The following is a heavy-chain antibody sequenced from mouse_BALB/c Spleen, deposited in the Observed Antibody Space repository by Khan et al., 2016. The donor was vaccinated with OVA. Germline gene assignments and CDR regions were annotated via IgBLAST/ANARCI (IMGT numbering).Heavy chain of an antibody. J-gene: IGHJ2*01. CDR2: ISYSGVT. D-gene: IGHD1-1*01. Sequence: QLLGPGLVKPSQSLSLTCTVTGYSITSGYAWNWIRQFPGNKLEWMGYISYSGVTSYTPSLKSRISITRDTSKNQFFLQLNSVTTEDTATYYCARGNYYGYYFDYWGQGTTLTVSS. V-gene: IGHV3-2*02. CDR3: ARGNYYGYYFDY. CDR1: GYSITSGYA.